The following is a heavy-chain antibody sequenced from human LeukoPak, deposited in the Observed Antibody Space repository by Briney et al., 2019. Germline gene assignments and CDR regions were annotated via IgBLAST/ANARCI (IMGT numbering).Heavy chain of an antibody. D-gene: IGHD6-19*01. Sequence: GGSLRLSCAASGFTFSSYAMSWVRQAPGKGLEWVSVIYSGGSTYYADSVKGRFTISRHNSKNTLYLQMNSLRAEDTAVYYCARERRSSGWYGIDYWGQGTLVTVSS. CDR3: ARERRSSGWYGIDY. CDR2: IYSGGST. V-gene: IGHV3-53*04. J-gene: IGHJ4*02. CDR1: GFTFSSYA.